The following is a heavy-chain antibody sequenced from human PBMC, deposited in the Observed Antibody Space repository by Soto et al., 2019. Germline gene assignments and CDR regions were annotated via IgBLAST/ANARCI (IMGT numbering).Heavy chain of an antibody. Sequence: EVQLLESGGGLVQPGGSLRLSCAASGFTFSSYAMTWVRQAPGKGLEWVSSISATGGSTYYADSVKGRFTISRDNSENTLYLQMNSLRAEDTALYYCAKCGGSSLFNWFDPWGQATLVTVSS. V-gene: IGHV3-23*01. CDR3: AKCGGSSLFNWFDP. CDR1: GFTFSSYA. CDR2: ISATGGST. D-gene: IGHD2-15*01. J-gene: IGHJ5*02.